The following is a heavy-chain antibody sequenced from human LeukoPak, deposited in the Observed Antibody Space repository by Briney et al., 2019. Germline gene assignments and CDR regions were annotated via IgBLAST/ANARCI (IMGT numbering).Heavy chain of an antibody. CDR2: INSDGSSI. CDR3: ARARGAPLTYFDY. D-gene: IGHD3-9*01. Sequence: GGSLRLSCAASGFTFSSYWVHWVRHAPGKGLVWVSRINSDGSSIRYADSVKGRFTISRDNAKNTLYLQMNSLRVEDTAVYYCARARGAPLTYFDYWGQGTLVTVSS. V-gene: IGHV3-74*01. CDR1: GFTFSSYW. J-gene: IGHJ4*02.